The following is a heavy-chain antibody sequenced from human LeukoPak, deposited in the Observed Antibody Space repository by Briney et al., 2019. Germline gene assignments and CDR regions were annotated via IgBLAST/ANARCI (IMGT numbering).Heavy chain of an antibody. D-gene: IGHD3-3*01. V-gene: IGHV4-59*01. CDR1: GGSIRSYY. CDR3: ARDRLRTYYDFWSGYYRDLDAFDI. CDR2: ISYSGST. Sequence: PSETLSLTCTVSGGSIRSYYWSWIRQSPGKGLEWIGYISYSGSTNHNPSLKSRVTILVDTSKNQFSLKLSSVTAADTAVYYCARDRLRTYYDFWSGYYRDLDAFDIWGQGTMVTVSS. J-gene: IGHJ3*02.